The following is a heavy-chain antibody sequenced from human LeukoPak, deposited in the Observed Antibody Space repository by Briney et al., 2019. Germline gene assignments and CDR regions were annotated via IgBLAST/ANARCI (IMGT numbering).Heavy chain of an antibody. CDR1: GGSINSGGYY. D-gene: IGHD2-2*02. V-gene: IGHV4-31*03. CDR3: ARLNCSSTSCYKYYYYYYMDV. J-gene: IGHJ6*03. Sequence: SETLSLTYTVSGGSINSGGYYWSWIRQHPGKGLEWTGYIYYSGSTYYNPSLKSRVTISVDTSKNQFSLKLSSVTAADTAVYYCARLNCSSTSCYKYYYYYYMDVWGKGTTVTVSS. CDR2: IYYSGST.